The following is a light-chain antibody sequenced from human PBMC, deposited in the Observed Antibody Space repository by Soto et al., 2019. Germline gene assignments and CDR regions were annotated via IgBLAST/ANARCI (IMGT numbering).Light chain of an antibody. Sequence: QSALTQPPSASGSPGQSVTISCTGTPSDVGGYISVSWYQHHPGKAPKLMIYEVNKRPSGVPDRFSGSKSGSTAFLTVSGLQAEDEAEYYCSSYAGFNTYVFGTGTKLTVL. CDR3: SSYAGFNTYV. CDR1: PSDVGGYIS. J-gene: IGLJ1*01. CDR2: EVN. V-gene: IGLV2-8*01.